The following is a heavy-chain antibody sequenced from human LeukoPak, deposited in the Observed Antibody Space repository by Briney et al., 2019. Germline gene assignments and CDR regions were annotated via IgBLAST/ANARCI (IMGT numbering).Heavy chain of an antibody. D-gene: IGHD6-13*01. Sequence: HPGGSLRLSCAASGFTFEDYAMHWVRQVPGKGLEWVSGISWNSGSIGYADSVKGRFTISRDNAKNSLYLQMNSLRAEDTALYYCAKDMGYSSSWYTTGYFDYWGQGTLVTVSS. CDR2: ISWNSGSI. CDR1: GFTFEDYA. J-gene: IGHJ4*02. V-gene: IGHV3-9*01. CDR3: AKDMGYSSSWYTTGYFDY.